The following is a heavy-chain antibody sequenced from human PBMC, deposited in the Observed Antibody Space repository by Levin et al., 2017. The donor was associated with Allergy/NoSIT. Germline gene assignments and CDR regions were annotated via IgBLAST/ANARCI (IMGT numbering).Heavy chain of an antibody. CDR3: VWATRRMISGSYSYFYDY. V-gene: IGHV3-15*01. CDR1: GFNFRAAF. J-gene: IGHJ4*02. Sequence: GGSLRLSCAGSGFNFRAAFMSWVRQAPGKGLEWVGRMKSYGGGGTTEYAAPVRGRVTISRDDSRSEAYLQMNSLRTEDTALYYCVWATRRMISGSYSYFYDYWGPGTLVTVSS. CDR2: MKSYGGGGTT. D-gene: IGHD3-22*01.